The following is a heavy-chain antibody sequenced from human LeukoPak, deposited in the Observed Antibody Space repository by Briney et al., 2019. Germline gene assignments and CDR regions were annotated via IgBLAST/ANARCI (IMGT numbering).Heavy chain of an antibody. CDR1: GYTFTSYG. Sequence: ASVKVSCAASGYTFTSYGMSWVRQAPGQGLEWMGGICAYNGNTYYAQKLQGRVTMNTHTSTSTAYMELRGLRSDDTAVYHCARVGRYSRVDTAMASFDYWGQGTLVTVSS. D-gene: IGHD5-18*01. CDR3: ARVGRYSRVDTAMASFDY. J-gene: IGHJ4*02. V-gene: IGHV1-18*04. CDR2: ICAYNGNT.